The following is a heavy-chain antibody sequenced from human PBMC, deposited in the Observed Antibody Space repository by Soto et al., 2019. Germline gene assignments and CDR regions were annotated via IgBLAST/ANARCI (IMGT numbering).Heavy chain of an antibody. D-gene: IGHD2-2*01. CDR1: GFTFDDYA. CDR2: ISLNSGSI. V-gene: IGHV3-9*01. CDR3: AKDTEVVPAARGLFDY. Sequence: EVQLVESGGGLVQPGRSLRLSCAASGFTFDDYAMHWFRQAPGKGLEWVSGISLNSGSIGYAVSVKGRCSNSRDNAKNSLYLQMNRLRAEDTALYYCAKDTEVVPAARGLFDYWGQRTLVTVSS. J-gene: IGHJ4*02.